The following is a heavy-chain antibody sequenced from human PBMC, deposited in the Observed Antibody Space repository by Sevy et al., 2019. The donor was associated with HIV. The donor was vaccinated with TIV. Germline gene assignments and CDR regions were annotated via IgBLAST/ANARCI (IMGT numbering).Heavy chain of an antibody. CDR1: GGSISSSSYY. D-gene: IGHD2-21*01. Sequence: SETLSLTCTVSGGSISSSSYYWGWIRQPPGKGLEWIGSIYYSGSTYYNPSLKSRVTISVDTSKNQFSLKLSSVTAADTAVYYCARQFPNERDHLDYWGQGTLVTVSS. J-gene: IGHJ4*02. CDR2: IYYSGST. CDR3: ARQFPNERDHLDY. V-gene: IGHV4-39*01.